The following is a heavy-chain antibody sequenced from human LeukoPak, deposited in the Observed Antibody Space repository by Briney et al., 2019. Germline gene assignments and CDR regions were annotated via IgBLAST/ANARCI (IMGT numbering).Heavy chain of an antibody. V-gene: IGHV4-4*09. CDR3: ARGDSGSYYENDY. D-gene: IGHD1-26*01. CDR2: IYTSGST. Sequence: SETLSLTCTVSGGSISSYYWSWIRQPPGKGLEWIGYIYTSGSTNYNPSLKSRVTISVDTSKNQFSLKLSSVTAADTAVYYCARGDSGSYYENDYWGRGTLVTVSS. J-gene: IGHJ4*02. CDR1: GGSISSYY.